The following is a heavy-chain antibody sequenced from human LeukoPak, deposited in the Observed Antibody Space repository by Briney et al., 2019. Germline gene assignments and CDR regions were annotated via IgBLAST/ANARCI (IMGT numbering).Heavy chain of an antibody. CDR3: ARRFLLTSSSGY. J-gene: IGHJ4*02. V-gene: IGHV5-51*01. Sequence: GASLKISCKGSGSSFTSYWIGWGRQMPGKGLEWMGIIYPGDSDTRYSPSFQGQVNISADKSISTAYLQWSSLKASDTAMYYCARRFLLTSSSGYWGQGTLVTVSS. CDR2: IYPGDSDT. D-gene: IGHD2-2*01. CDR1: GSSFTSYW.